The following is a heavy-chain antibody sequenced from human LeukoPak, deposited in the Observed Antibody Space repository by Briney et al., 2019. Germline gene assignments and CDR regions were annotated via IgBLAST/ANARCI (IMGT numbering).Heavy chain of an antibody. Sequence: ASVKVSCKTSGYTFTGHYMNWVRQAPGQGLEWMGWINPNSGARKYAQKFQGRVTMTRDTSISTVYMELSRLGSDDTAVYYCARDWGYYGSGNYFLDYWGQGTLVTVSS. J-gene: IGHJ4*02. D-gene: IGHD3-10*01. CDR2: INPNSGAR. CDR1: GYTFTGHY. CDR3: ARDWGYYGSGNYFLDY. V-gene: IGHV1-2*02.